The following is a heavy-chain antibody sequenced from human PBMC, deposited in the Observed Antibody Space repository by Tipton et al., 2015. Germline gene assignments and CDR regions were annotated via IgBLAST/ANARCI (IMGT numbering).Heavy chain of an antibody. CDR2: ISHSGNT. V-gene: IGHV4-38-2*01. D-gene: IGHD3-9*01. CDR3: ACQDYDSLTRDYQTVDY. J-gene: IGHJ4*02. Sequence: LRLSCAASGFTFGDYMTWIRQAPGKGLEWIGSISHSGNTYYNPSLKSRVTMSRDTSKNQFSLKLTSVTAADTAVYYCACQDYDSLTRDYQTVDYWGQGTLVTVSS. CDR1: GFTFGDY.